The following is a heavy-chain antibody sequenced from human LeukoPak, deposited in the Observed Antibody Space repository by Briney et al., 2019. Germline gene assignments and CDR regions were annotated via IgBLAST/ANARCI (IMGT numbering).Heavy chain of an antibody. Sequence: GESLKISCKGSGYSFTSYRCGWWRQLLEKGLGWMGITYPGDSDTSYSPSFQGQVTISADKSISTAYLQWSSLKASDTAMYYCARMVGGAGDYWGEGTLVTVSS. V-gene: IGHV5-51*01. CDR1: GYSFTSYR. CDR3: ARMVGGAGDY. D-gene: IGHD3-10*02. CDR2: TYPGDSDT. J-gene: IGHJ4*02.